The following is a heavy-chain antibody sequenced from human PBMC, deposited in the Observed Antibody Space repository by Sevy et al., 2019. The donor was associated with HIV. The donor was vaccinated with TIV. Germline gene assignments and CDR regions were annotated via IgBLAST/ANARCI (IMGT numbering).Heavy chain of an antibody. J-gene: IGHJ5*02. CDR3: ARDSGGEWEPSNWFDP. CDR1: GFTFSSYW. Sequence: GGSLRLSCAASGFTFSSYWMSWVRQAPGKGLEWVANIKRDGSEKSYVDSVKGRFTISRDNAKNSLYLHMNSLRAEDTAVYYCARDSGGEWEPSNWFDPWGQGTLVTVSS. V-gene: IGHV3-7*01. CDR2: IKRDGSEK. D-gene: IGHD1-26*01.